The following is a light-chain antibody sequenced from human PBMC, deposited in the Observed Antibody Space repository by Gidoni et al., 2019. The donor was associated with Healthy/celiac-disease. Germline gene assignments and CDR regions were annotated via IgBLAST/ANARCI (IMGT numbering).Light chain of an antibody. V-gene: IGKV1-39*01. CDR1: QSISSY. CDR3: QQSYSTPPLT. Sequence: DIKMTQSPSSLSASVGDRVTITCRASQSISSYLNWYQQKPGKAPKLLIYAASSLQSGVPSRFSGSGSGTDCTLTISSLQPEDFATYYCQQSYSTPPLTFGGGTKVEIK. CDR2: AAS. J-gene: IGKJ4*01.